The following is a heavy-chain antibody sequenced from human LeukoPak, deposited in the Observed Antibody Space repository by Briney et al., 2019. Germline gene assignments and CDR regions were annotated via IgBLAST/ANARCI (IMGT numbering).Heavy chain of an antibody. Sequence: PSETLSLTCTVSGGSISSYYWSWIRQPPGKGLEWIGYIYYSGSTNYNPSLKSRVTISVDTSKNQFSLKLSSVTAADTAVYYCARYGGKRTAFDIWGQGTMVTVSS. CDR1: GGSISSYY. J-gene: IGHJ3*02. V-gene: IGHV4-59*01. CDR3: ARYGGKRTAFDI. CDR2: IYYSGST. D-gene: IGHD4-17*01.